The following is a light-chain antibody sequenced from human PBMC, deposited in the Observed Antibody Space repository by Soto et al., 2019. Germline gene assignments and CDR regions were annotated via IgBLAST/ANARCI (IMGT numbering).Light chain of an antibody. Sequence: IVLTHAPATLSWSPGEIATLSCRASQSVSSYLAWYQQKPGQAPRLLIYDASNRATGIPARFSGSGSGTDFTLTISSLEPEDFAVYYCQQRSAFGQGTRLENK. J-gene: IGKJ5*01. CDR2: DAS. CDR3: QQRSA. V-gene: IGKV3-11*01. CDR1: QSVSSY.